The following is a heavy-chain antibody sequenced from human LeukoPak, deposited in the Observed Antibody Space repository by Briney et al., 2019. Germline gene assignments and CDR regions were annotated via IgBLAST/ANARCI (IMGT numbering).Heavy chain of an antibody. D-gene: IGHD6-25*01. CDR2: IYYSGST. CDR1: GGSISSYY. Sequence: SESLSLTCTVSGGSISSYYWSRIRQPPGKGLEWIGYIYYSGSTNYNPSLKSRVTISVDTSKNRFSLKLSSVTAADTAVYYCAAAFDYWGQGTLVTVSS. CDR3: AAAFDY. J-gene: IGHJ4*02. V-gene: IGHV4-59*01.